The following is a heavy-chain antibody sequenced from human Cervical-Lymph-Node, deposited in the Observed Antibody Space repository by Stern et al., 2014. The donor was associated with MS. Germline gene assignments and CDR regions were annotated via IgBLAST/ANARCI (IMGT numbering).Heavy chain of an antibody. D-gene: IGHD4-11*01. V-gene: IGHV3-23*04. J-gene: IGHJ4*02. Sequence: VQLVESGGGLVQPGGSLRLSCAASGFTFNSYAMSWVRQAPGKGLEWVSAISGSGTTTYYADSVKGRFTISRDNSKNTLYLQMNSLRAEDTAIYYCAKEFYSNYAQTDYWGQGTLVTVSS. CDR2: ISGSGTTT. CDR3: AKEFYSNYAQTDY. CDR1: GFTFNSYA.